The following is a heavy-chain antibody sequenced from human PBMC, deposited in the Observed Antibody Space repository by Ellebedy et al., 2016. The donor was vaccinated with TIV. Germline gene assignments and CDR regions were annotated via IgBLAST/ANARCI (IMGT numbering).Heavy chain of an antibody. CDR3: ARGCEWWEVLTHWFDP. V-gene: IGHV1-2*02. CDR2: INPNSGDT. J-gene: IGHJ5*02. Sequence: ASVKVSCKASGYTFTDYYVHWVRQAPGQGLEWMGWINPNSGDTNYAQQFQGRVTMTRDTSIRTAHMELSRLRSDEPAVYYCARGCEWWEVLTHWFDPWGQGTLVTVSS. D-gene: IGHD2-15*01. CDR1: GYTFTDYY.